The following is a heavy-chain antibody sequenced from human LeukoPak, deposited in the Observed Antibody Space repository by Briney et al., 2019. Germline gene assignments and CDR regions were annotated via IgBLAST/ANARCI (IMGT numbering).Heavy chain of an antibody. Sequence: ASVKVSCKASGGTFSSYAISWVRQAPGQGLDWMGRIIPILGIANYAQKFQGRVTITADKSTSTAYMELSSLRSEDTAVYYCARASDYGGKSGYFDYWGQGTLVTVSS. CDR2: IIPILGIA. CDR3: ARASDYGGKSGYFDY. D-gene: IGHD4-23*01. J-gene: IGHJ4*02. V-gene: IGHV1-69*04. CDR1: GGTFSSYA.